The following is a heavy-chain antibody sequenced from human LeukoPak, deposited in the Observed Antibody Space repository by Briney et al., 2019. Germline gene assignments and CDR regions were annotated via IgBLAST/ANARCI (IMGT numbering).Heavy chain of an antibody. Sequence: GGSLRLSCAASGFTFSSYGMHWVRQAPGKGLERVAVIWYDGSNKYYADSVKGRFTISRDNSKNTLYLQMNSLRAEDTAVYYCARDHFGEADYWGQGTLVTVSS. J-gene: IGHJ4*02. CDR3: ARDHFGEADY. D-gene: IGHD3-10*01. V-gene: IGHV3-33*01. CDR1: GFTFSSYG. CDR2: IWYDGSNK.